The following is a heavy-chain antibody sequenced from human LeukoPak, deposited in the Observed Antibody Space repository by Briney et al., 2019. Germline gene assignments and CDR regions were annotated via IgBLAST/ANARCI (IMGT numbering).Heavy chain of an antibody. V-gene: IGHV1-8*01. Sequence: ASVKVSCKASGYTFTSYDINWVRQATGQGLEWMGWMNPNSGNTGYAQKFQGRVTMTRNTSISTAYMELSSLRSEDTAVYYCARNSGTSWAFDIWGQGTMVTVSS. J-gene: IGHJ3*02. CDR3: ARNSGTSWAFDI. CDR1: GYTFTSYD. CDR2: MNPNSGNT. D-gene: IGHD1-26*01.